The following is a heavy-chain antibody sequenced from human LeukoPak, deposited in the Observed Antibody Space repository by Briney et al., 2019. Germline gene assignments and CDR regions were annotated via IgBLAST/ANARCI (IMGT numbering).Heavy chain of an antibody. CDR2: ISSSSSYI. J-gene: IGHJ4*02. V-gene: IGHV3-21*01. Sequence: GGSLRLSCAASGFTFSTYWMHWIRQAPGKGLEWVSSISSSSSYIYYADSVKGRFTISRDNAKNSLYLQMNSLRAEDTAVYYCARDSLYCSSTSCSTPPQPCWGQGTLVTVSS. CDR1: GFTFSTYW. D-gene: IGHD2-2*01. CDR3: ARDSLYCSSTSCSTPPQPC.